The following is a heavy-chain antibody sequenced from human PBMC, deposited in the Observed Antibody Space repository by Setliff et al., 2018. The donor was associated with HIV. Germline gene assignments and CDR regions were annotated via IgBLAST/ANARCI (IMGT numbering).Heavy chain of an antibody. J-gene: IGHJ4*02. D-gene: IGHD3-22*01. CDR2: ISASGDGT. CDR3: AKVTTMIVVVIMSPIDY. V-gene: IGHV3-23*01. CDR1: GFTFSSYA. Sequence: GGSLRLSCAASGFTFSSYAMTWVRQAPGKGLEWVSAISASGDGTFYADSVKGRFTISRDNSKNTLYLQMNSLRAEDTAIYYCAKVTTMIVVVIMSPIDYWGQGTLVTVSS.